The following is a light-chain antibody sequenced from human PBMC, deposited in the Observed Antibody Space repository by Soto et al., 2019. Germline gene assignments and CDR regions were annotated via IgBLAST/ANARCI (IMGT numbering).Light chain of an antibody. CDR1: TGAVTSSHY. CDR3: LLSYSGGNWV. Sequence: QAVVTQEPSLTVSPGGTVTLTCGSNTGAVTSSHYPHWLQQRPGQAPRTLIYDTSNKQSWTPARFSGSLLGGKAALTLSGAQPEDEADYYCLLSYSGGNWVFGGGTKLTVL. CDR2: DTS. J-gene: IGLJ3*02. V-gene: IGLV7-46*01.